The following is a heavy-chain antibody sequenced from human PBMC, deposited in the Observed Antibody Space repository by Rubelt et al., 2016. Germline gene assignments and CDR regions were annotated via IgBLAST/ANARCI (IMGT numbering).Heavy chain of an antibody. CDR2: IWYDGSNK. V-gene: IGHV3-33*08. CDR1: GFTFSSYG. CDR3: ARDGRGITTGGVGFLMDV. D-gene: IGHD3-3*01. J-gene: IGHJ6*02. Sequence: QVQLVESGGGVVQPGRSLRLSCAASGFTFSSYGMHWVRQAPGKGLEWVTVIWYDGSNKYYADSVKGRCTIASANSKNTLYLQMKSLRAEDTAVYYCARDGRGITTGGVGFLMDVWGQGSTVTVSS.